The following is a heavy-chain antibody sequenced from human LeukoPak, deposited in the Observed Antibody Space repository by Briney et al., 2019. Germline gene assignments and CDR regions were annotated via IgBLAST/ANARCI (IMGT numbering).Heavy chain of an antibody. J-gene: IGHJ4*02. CDR2: ITPSGST. CDR1: GLTVSSNY. CDR3: ASSFYYDSRDY. D-gene: IGHD3-22*01. Sequence: ESLTLSCATSGLTVSSNYMSWIRQPPCTGREWIGEITPSGSTNYSPSLKSRVSISIDKSKKKPSLRLTSVTAADSAVYYCASSFYYDSRDYWGQGTLVTVSS. V-gene: IGHV4-34*01.